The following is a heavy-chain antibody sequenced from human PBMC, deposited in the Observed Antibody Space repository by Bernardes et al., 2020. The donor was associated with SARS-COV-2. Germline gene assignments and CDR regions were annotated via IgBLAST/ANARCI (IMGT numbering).Heavy chain of an antibody. J-gene: IGHJ4*02. CDR1: GGSISSSSYY. CDR3: ARLTSHWVAFDY. D-gene: IGHD2-2*01. CDR2: IYYSGST. V-gene: IGHV4-39*01. Sequence: SEPLSLTCTVSGGSISSSSYYWGWLLQPPGKGLEWIGSIYYSGSTYYNPSLKSRVTISVDTSKNQFSLKLSSVTAADTAVYYCARLTSHWVAFDYWGQGTLVTVSS.